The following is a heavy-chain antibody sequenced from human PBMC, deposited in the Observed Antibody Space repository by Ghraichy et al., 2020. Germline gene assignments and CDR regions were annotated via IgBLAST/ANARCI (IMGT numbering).Heavy chain of an antibody. J-gene: IGHJ5*02. D-gene: IGHD3-3*01. CDR2: IYPGDSDT. CDR3: ARSGIDDLWSPPQAPNNWFDP. Sequence: GESLNISCKASGYSFTSYWIGWVRQMPGKGLEWMGIIYPGDSDTRYSPSFLGQVTISADKSISTAYLQWSSLPASDTAIYYCARSGIDDLWSPPQAPNNWFDPWGQGTLVTVSS. CDR1: GYSFTSYW. V-gene: IGHV5-51*01.